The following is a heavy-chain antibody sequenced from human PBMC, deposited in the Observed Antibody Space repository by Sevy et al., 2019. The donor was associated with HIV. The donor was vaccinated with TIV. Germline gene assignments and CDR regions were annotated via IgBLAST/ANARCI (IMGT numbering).Heavy chain of an antibody. D-gene: IGHD3-16*01. V-gene: IGHV3-15*01. CDR1: GFTFSKVW. Sequence: GRSLRLSCAASGFTFSKVWMSWVRQAPGKGLEWVGHIKSKTDGGTTDYAAPVRGRFTISRDDSKITLSLQMNSLKTEDTAVYYCTTGGSLFQHWGQGTLVTVSS. J-gene: IGHJ1*01. CDR3: TTGGSLFQH. CDR2: IKSKTDGGTT.